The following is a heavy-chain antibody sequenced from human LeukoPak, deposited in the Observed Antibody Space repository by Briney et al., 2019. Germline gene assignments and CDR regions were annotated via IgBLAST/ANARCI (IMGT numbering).Heavy chain of an antibody. D-gene: IGHD3-16*01. V-gene: IGHV1-18*01. CDR1: GYTFTSYG. CDR3: ARVSDYVWGSYPPDY. CDR2: ISAYNGNT. J-gene: IGHJ4*02. Sequence: ASVKVSCKASGYTFTSYGISWVRQAPGQGLEWMGWISAYNGNTNYAQKFQGRVTMTRDTSISTAYMELSRLRSDDTAVYYCARVSDYVWGSYPPDYWGQGTLVTVSS.